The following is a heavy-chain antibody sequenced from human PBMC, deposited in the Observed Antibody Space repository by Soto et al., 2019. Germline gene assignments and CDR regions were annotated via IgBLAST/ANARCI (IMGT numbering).Heavy chain of an antibody. CDR1: GYTFTGYY. Sequence: ASVKVSCKASGYTFTGYYMHWVRQAPGQGLEWMGWIDPNSGGTNYAQKFQGRVTMTRDTSISTAYMELSRLRSDDTAVYYCARMGGQQLVGYYGMDVWGQGTTVTVSS. J-gene: IGHJ6*02. D-gene: IGHD6-13*01. CDR2: IDPNSGGT. V-gene: IGHV1-2*02. CDR3: ARMGGQQLVGYYGMDV.